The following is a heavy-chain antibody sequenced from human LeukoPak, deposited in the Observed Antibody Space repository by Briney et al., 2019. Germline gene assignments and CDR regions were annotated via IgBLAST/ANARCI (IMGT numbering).Heavy chain of an antibody. CDR3: AREVESGWDYFDY. D-gene: IGHD6-19*01. V-gene: IGHV1-3*01. Sequence: ASVKVSCKASGYTSTSYAMHWVRQAPGQRLEWMGWINAGNGNTKYSQKFQGRVTITRDTSANTAYIELSSLRSEDTAVYYCAREVESGWDYFDYWGQGTLVTVSS. J-gene: IGHJ4*02. CDR2: INAGNGNT. CDR1: GYTSTSYA.